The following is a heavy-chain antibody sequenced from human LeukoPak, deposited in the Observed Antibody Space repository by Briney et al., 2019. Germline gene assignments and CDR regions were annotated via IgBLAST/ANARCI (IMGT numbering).Heavy chain of an antibody. CDR3: ARNLDYFDY. CDR1: GGSISSYY. Sequence: SETLSLTCTVSGGSISSYYWSWIRQPPGKGLEWIGYTYYSGSTNYNPSLKSRVTISVDTSKNQFSLKLSSVTAADTAVYYCARNLDYFDYWGQGTLVTVSS. V-gene: IGHV4-59*01. J-gene: IGHJ4*02. CDR2: TYYSGST.